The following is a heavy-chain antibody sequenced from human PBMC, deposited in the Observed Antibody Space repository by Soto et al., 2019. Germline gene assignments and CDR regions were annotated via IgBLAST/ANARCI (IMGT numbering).Heavy chain of an antibody. CDR2: ISGSGGST. J-gene: IGHJ6*02. V-gene: IGHV3-23*01. D-gene: IGHD3-3*01. CDR1: GFTFSSYA. CDR3: APPLNSGIFEWLLFPVYYGMDV. Sequence: EVQLLESGGGLVQPGGSLRLSCAASGFTFSSYAMSWVRQAPGKGLEWVSAISGSGGSTYYADSVKGRFTISRDNSKNQVELPKDRLRAEDKAVYFCAPPLNSGIFEWLLFPVYYGMDVWGQGTTVTVSS.